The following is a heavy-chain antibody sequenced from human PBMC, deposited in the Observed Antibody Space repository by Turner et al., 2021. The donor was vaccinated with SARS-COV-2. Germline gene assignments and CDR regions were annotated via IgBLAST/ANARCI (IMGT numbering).Heavy chain of an antibody. Sequence: QVHLVQSGAEVKKPGASVNVSCKASGYTFTDYYMHWVRQAPGQGLEWMGWINPNSGGTNYAQKFQGRVTMTRDTSISTAYMELSWLRSDDTAVYFCARGESIAVAGTQYFDYWGQGTLVTVSS. V-gene: IGHV1-2*02. CDR2: INPNSGGT. CDR1: GYTFTDYY. D-gene: IGHD6-19*01. CDR3: ARGESIAVAGTQYFDY. J-gene: IGHJ4*02.